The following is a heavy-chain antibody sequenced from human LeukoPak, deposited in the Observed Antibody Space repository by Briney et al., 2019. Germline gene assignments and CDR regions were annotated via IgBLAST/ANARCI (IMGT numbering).Heavy chain of an antibody. J-gene: IGHJ4*02. V-gene: IGHV3-23*01. D-gene: IGHD3-22*01. CDR2: ISGSGDNT. CDR1: GFTFSSYA. CDR3: AKGSYYDSSGSFYFDY. Sequence: GGSLRLSCVASGFTFSSYAMSWVRQAPGKGLEWVSGISGSGDNTYYADSVKGRFTISRDNSKNTLYVQVNSLGTEDTAAYYCAKGSYYDSSGSFYFDYWGQGTLVTVSS.